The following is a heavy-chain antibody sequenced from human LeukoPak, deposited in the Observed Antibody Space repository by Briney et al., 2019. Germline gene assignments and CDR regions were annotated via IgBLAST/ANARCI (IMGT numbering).Heavy chain of an antibody. CDR1: GGSISSSSYY. J-gene: IGHJ4*02. V-gene: IGHV4-39*07. CDR2: IYYSGST. D-gene: IGHD6-19*01. Sequence: SETLSLTCTVSGGSISSSSYYWGWIRQPPGKGLEWIGSIYYSGSTYYNPSLKSRVTISVDTSKNQFSLKLSSVTAADTAVYYCAREGSSGWYAHSGIYYFDYWGQGTLVTVSS. CDR3: AREGSSGWYAHSGIYYFDY.